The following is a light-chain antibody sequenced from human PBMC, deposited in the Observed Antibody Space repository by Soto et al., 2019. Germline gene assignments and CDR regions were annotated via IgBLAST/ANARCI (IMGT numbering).Light chain of an antibody. Sequence: QSALTQPASVSGSPGQSITISCSGTSSDVGSYDYVAWYQQFPGKTPKLVIYEVSNRPSGVSYRFSGSKSGNTASLTISGLQAEDEAGYYCISYTGSSTSYVFGTGTKVTVL. CDR2: EVS. CDR1: SSDVGSYDY. J-gene: IGLJ1*01. CDR3: ISYTGSSTSYV. V-gene: IGLV2-14*01.